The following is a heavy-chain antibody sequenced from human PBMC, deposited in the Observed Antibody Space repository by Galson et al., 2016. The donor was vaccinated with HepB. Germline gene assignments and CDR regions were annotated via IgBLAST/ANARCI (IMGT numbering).Heavy chain of an antibody. V-gene: IGHV4-59*01. D-gene: IGHD2-21*02. CDR3: ARGVTGTPYFDF. J-gene: IGHJ4*02. CDR2: VYKTGST. CDR1: GGSISSYF. Sequence: SETLSLTCNISGGSISSYFWSWIRQPPGKGLEWIGYVYKTGSTNYSPSLKSRVTVSVDTSKNQFSLKLRSVTAADTAVYYCARGVTGTPYFDFWGQGALVTV.